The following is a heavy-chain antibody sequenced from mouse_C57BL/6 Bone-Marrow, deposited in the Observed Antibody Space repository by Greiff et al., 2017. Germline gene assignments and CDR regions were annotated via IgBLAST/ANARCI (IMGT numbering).Heavy chain of an antibody. V-gene: IGHV1-72*01. D-gene: IGHD1-1*01. CDR2: IDPNSGGT. J-gene: IGHJ3*01. CDR3: ARWDYYGSSHWFAY. Sequence: QVQLQQPGAELVKPGASVKLSCKASGYTFTSYWMHWVKQRPGRGLEWIGRIDPNSGGTKYNEKFKSKATLTVDKPSSTAYMQLSSLTSEDSAVYYVARWDYYGSSHWFAYWGQGTLVTVSA. CDR1: GYTFTSYW.